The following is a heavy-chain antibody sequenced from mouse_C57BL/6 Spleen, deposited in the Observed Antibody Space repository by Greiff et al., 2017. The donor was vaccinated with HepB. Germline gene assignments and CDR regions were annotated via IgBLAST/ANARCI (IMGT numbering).Heavy chain of an antibody. CDR1: GFTFSNYW. V-gene: IGHV6-3*01. J-gene: IGHJ3*01. CDR3: TATPDAWFAY. CDR2: IRLKSDNYAT. Sequence: EVKLEESGGGLVQPGGSMKLSCVASGFTFSNYWMNWVRQSPEKGLEWVAQIRLKSDNYATHYAESVKGRFTISRDDSKSSVYLQMNNLRAEDTGIYYCTATPDAWFAYWGQGTLVTVSA.